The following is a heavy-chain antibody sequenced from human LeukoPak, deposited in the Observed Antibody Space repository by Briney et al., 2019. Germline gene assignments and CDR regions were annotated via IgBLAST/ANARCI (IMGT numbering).Heavy chain of an antibody. CDR3: ARTTAYGDYGYYFDY. V-gene: IGHV4-59*12. D-gene: IGHD4-17*01. J-gene: IGHJ4*02. CDR1: GGSISSYY. CDR2: VYYSGST. Sequence: KPSETMSLTCTVSGGSISSYYWSWLRQPPGKGLEWIGYVYYSGSTNYNPSLKSRVTISVDTSKNQFSLKLSSVTAEDTAVYYCARTTAYGDYGYYFDYWGQGTLVTVSS.